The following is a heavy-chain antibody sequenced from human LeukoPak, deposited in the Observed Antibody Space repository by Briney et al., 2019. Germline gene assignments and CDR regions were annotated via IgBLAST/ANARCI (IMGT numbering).Heavy chain of an antibody. Sequence: GGSLRLSCEASGFIFSNYAIHWVRQTPGKGLEWVAVIRSDGTKRYYADSVKGRLTVSRDNSMNTLYLQMNSLGADDTAIYYCAKDVGYSSVDYAFDVWGQGTMVTVSS. CDR2: IRSDGTKR. J-gene: IGHJ3*01. CDR1: GFIFSNYA. CDR3: AKDVGYSSVDYAFDV. D-gene: IGHD5-18*01. V-gene: IGHV3-30*02.